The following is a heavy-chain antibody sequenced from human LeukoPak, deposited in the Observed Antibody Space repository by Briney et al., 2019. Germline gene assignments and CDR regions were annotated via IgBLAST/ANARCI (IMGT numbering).Heavy chain of an antibody. Sequence: ASVKVSCKASGYTFTSYGISWVRQAPGQGLEWMGWTSAYNGNTNYAQKLQGRVTMTTDTSTSTAYMELRSLRSDDTAVYYCARDQWELNYFDYWGQGTLVTVSS. CDR3: ARDQWELNYFDY. D-gene: IGHD1-26*01. CDR1: GYTFTSYG. CDR2: TSAYNGNT. J-gene: IGHJ4*02. V-gene: IGHV1-18*01.